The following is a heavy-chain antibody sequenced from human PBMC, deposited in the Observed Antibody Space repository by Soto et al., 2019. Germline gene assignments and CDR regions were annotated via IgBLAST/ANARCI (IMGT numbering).Heavy chain of an antibody. CDR2: INAGNGNT. D-gene: IGHD3-10*01. Sequence: GASLKVSCKASGYTFTSYAMHWVRQAPGQRLEWMGWINAGNGNTKYSQKFQGRVTITRDTSASTAYMELSSLRSEDTAVYFCARTYYYRSGTYFAWFDPWGQGTLVTVSS. CDR1: GYTFTSYA. CDR3: ARTYYYRSGTYFAWFDP. J-gene: IGHJ5*02. V-gene: IGHV1-3*01.